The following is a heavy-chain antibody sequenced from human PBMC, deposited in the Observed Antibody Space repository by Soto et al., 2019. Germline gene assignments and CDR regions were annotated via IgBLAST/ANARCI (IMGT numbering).Heavy chain of an antibody. V-gene: IGHV3-9*01. D-gene: IGHD6-6*01. CDR3: AKDKAEYSSAGDYFDY. CDR2: ISWNSGSI. Sequence: EVQLVESGGGLVQPGRSLRLSCAASGFTFDDYAMHWVRPAPGRGLEWVSGISWNSGSIGYADSVKGRFTISRDNAKNSLYLQMNSLRAEDTALYYCAKDKAEYSSAGDYFDYWGQGTLVTVSS. CDR1: GFTFDDYA. J-gene: IGHJ4*02.